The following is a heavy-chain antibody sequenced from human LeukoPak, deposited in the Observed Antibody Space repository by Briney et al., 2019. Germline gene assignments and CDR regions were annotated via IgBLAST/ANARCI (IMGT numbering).Heavy chain of an antibody. CDR2: ISSSGSTI. V-gene: IGHV3-11*01. D-gene: IGHD6-19*01. Sequence: GGSLRLSCAASGFTFSDYYMSWIRQAPGKGLEWVSYISSSGSTIYYADSVKGRFTISRDNAKNSLYLQMNSLRAEDTALYYCAKDMHSSGWANLDYWGQGTLVTVSS. CDR3: AKDMHSSGWANLDY. J-gene: IGHJ4*02. CDR1: GFTFSDYY.